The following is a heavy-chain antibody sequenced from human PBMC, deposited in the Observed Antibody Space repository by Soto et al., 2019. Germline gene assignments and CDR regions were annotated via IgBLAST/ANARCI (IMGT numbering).Heavy chain of an antibody. CDR3: ASGPSHYDILTGYYINWFDP. D-gene: IGHD3-9*01. V-gene: IGHV4-31*03. Sequence: SETLSLTCTVSGGSISSGGYYWSWIRQHPGKGLEWIGYIYYSGSTYYNPSLKSRVTISVDTSKNQFSLKLSSVTAADTAVYYCASGPSHYDILTGYYINWFDPWGQGTLVTVSS. J-gene: IGHJ5*02. CDR2: IYYSGST. CDR1: GGSISSGGYY.